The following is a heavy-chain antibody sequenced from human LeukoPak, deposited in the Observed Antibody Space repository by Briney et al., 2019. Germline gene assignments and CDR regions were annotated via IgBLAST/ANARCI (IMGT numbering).Heavy chain of an antibody. V-gene: IGHV4-34*01. J-gene: IGHJ4*02. CDR2: INHSGST. CDR1: GVSFSGYY. Sequence: SETLSLTCAVYGVSFSGYYWSWIRQPPGKGLEWIGEINHSGSTNYNPSLKSRVTISVDTSKNQFSLKLSSVTAADTAVYYCARISIVGATTLDYWGQGTLVTVSS. CDR3: ARISIVGATTLDY. D-gene: IGHD1-26*01.